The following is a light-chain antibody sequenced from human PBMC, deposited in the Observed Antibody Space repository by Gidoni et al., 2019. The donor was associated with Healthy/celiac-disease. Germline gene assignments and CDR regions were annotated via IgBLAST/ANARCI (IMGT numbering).Light chain of an antibody. Sequence: SVALGQTVRITCQGDSLRSYYASCYQQKPGQAPVLVIYGKTNRPSGIPDRFSGSSSGNTASLTITGAQAEDEADYYCNSRDSSGNHWVFGGGTKLTVL. CDR2: GKT. CDR1: SLRSYY. V-gene: IGLV3-19*01. CDR3: NSRDSSGNHWV. J-gene: IGLJ3*02.